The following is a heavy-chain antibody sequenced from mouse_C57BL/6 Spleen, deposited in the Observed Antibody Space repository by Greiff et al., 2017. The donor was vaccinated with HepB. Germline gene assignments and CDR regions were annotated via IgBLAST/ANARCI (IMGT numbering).Heavy chain of an antibody. D-gene: IGHD1-1*01. CDR3: ARHGSSHFDY. V-gene: IGHV1-69*01. Sequence: QVQLQQPGAELVMPGASVKLSCKASGYTFTSYWMHWVKQRPGQGLEWIGEIDPSDSYTNYNQKFKGKSTLTVDKSSSTAYMQLSSLTSEDSAVYYCARHGSSHFDYWGQGTTLTVSS. J-gene: IGHJ2*01. CDR1: GYTFTSYW. CDR2: IDPSDSYT.